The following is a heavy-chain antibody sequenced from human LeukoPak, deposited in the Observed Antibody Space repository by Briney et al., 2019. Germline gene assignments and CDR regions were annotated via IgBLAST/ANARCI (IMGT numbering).Heavy chain of an antibody. CDR1: GFTFSSYS. J-gene: IGHJ4*02. CDR3: AKTVPSSWYYFDY. CDR2: VSYDGGSK. Sequence: GGSLRLSCAASGFTFSSYSMNWVRQAPGKGLEWVAVVSYDGGSKYYADSVKGRFTISRDNSKNTLYLQMNSLRAEDTSVYYCAKTVPSSWYYFDYWGQGTLVTVSS. V-gene: IGHV3-30*18. D-gene: IGHD6-13*01.